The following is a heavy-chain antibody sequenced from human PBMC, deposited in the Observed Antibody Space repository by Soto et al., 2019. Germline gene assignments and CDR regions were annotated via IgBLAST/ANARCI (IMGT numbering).Heavy chain of an antibody. V-gene: IGHV1-2*02. CDR3: ARSRPRGAFDI. D-gene: IGHD2-2*01. CDR1: GYTFTGYY. CDR2: INPNSGGT. J-gene: IGHJ3*02. Sequence: VSCKASGYTFTGYYVHWVRQAPGQGLEWMGWINPNSGGTNYAQKFQGRVTMTRDTSISTAYMELSRLRSDDTAVYYCARSRPRGAFDIWGQGTMVTVSS.